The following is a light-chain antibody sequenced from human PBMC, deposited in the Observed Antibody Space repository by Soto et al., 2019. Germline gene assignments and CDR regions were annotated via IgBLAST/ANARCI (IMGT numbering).Light chain of an antibody. CDR3: CSFTSSSTPGYV. Sequence: QSVLAQPASESGSPGQSIAISCAGTISDVGGYNSVSWYQQHPGKAPKLMIYDVRNRPSGVSNRFSGSKSVNTASLTISGLQAEDEADYYYCSFTSSSTPGYVFGTGTKSPS. V-gene: IGLV2-14*03. J-gene: IGLJ1*01. CDR1: ISDVGGYNS. CDR2: DVR.